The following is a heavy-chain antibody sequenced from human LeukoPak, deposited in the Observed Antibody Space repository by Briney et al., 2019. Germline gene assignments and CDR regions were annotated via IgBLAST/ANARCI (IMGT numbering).Heavy chain of an antibody. Sequence: ASVKVSCKVSGYTHTELSMHWVRQVPGKGLEWMGGFDPEDGETIYAQKFQGRVTMTEDTSTDTAYMELSSLRSEDTAVYYCATVGIAAAGYWFDPWGQGTLVTVSS. J-gene: IGHJ5*02. CDR2: FDPEDGET. V-gene: IGHV1-24*01. CDR3: ATVGIAAAGYWFDP. D-gene: IGHD6-13*01. CDR1: GYTHTELS.